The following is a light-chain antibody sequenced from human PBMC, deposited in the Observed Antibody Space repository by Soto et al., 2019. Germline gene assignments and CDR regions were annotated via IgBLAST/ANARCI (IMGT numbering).Light chain of an antibody. Sequence: DIQMTQSPSTLSASVGDRVTITCRASQSISTWLAWYQQKPGKAPKLLIHKASNLESGVPSRLSGSGSGTEFTLTISSLQPDDFATYYCQQYSSSSRYTFGQGTKVDIK. CDR3: QQYSSSSRYT. J-gene: IGKJ2*01. CDR2: KAS. V-gene: IGKV1-5*03. CDR1: QSISTW.